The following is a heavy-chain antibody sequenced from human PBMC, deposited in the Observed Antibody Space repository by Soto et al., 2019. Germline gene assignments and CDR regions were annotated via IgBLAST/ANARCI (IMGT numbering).Heavy chain of an antibody. CDR2: IYYSGST. Sequence: SETLCLTCTVSDCSISGGGCYWSWLRQPPGKGLEWIGYIYYSGSTNYNPSLKSRVTISVDTSKYQFSLKLSSVTAADTAVYYCARLGVVAQNWFDPWGQGTLVTVSS. D-gene: IGHD3-22*01. J-gene: IGHJ5*02. CDR3: ARLGVVAQNWFDP. CDR1: DCSISGGGCY. V-gene: IGHV4-61*08.